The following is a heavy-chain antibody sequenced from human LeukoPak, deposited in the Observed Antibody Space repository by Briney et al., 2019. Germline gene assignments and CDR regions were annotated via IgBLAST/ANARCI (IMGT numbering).Heavy chain of an antibody. J-gene: IGHJ4*02. D-gene: IGHD1-1*01. V-gene: IGHV4-59*11. CDR3: ARGLDVPYFDY. Sequence: KPSETLSLTCTVSGGSISSHYWSWIRQPPGKGLEWIGYIYYSGSTNYNPSLKSRVTISVDTSKNQFSLKLGSVTAADTAVYYCARGLDVPYFDYWGQGTLVTVSS. CDR1: GGSISSHY. CDR2: IYYSGST.